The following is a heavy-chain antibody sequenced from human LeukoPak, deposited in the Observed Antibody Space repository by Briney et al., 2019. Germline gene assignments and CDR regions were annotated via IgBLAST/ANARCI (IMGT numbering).Heavy chain of an antibody. J-gene: IGHJ4*02. V-gene: IGHV3-49*03. Sequence: SLRLSCTASGFTFGDYAMSWFRQAPGKGLEWVGFIRSKAYGGTTEYAASVKGRFTISRDDSKSIAYLQMNSLKTEDTAVYYCTRVPTYYYDSSGYLGGGWGQGTLVTVSS. CDR3: TRVPTYYYDSSGYLGGG. CDR2: IRSKAYGGTT. D-gene: IGHD3-22*01. CDR1: GFTFGDYA.